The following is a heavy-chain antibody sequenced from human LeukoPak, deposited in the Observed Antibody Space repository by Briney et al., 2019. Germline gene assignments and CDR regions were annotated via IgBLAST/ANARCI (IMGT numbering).Heavy chain of an antibody. V-gene: IGHV3-48*03. CDR1: GVTFSSYE. J-gene: IGHJ4*02. CDR3: ARVQYSGSYHYFDY. Sequence: GGALRLSCAASGVTFSSYEMNWVRQAPGKGLEGVSYISSSGSTIYYADSVKGRFTISRDNAKNSLYLQMNSLRAEDTAVYYCARVQYSGSYHYFDYWGQGTLVTVSS. D-gene: IGHD1-26*01. CDR2: ISSSGSTI.